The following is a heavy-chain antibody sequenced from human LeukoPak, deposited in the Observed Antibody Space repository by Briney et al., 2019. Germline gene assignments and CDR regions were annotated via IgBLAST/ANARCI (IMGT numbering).Heavy chain of an antibody. CDR1: GYIFTSYN. D-gene: IGHD2/OR15-2a*01. CDR3: ARALIFYDPFFDY. CDR2: INPNSGGT. V-gene: IGHV1-2*02. Sequence: ASVKVSCKASGYIFTSYNINWVRQAPGQGLEWMGWINPNSGGTNYAQEFQGRVTMTRDTSISTAYMELSRLRSDDTAVYYCARALIFYDPFFDYWGQGTLVTVSS. J-gene: IGHJ4*02.